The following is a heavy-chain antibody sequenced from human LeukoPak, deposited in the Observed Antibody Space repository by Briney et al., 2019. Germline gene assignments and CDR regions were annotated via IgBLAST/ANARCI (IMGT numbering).Heavy chain of an antibody. V-gene: IGHV3-53*01. CDR2: IYSGGST. CDR3: AKASIVVVVAAFFDY. D-gene: IGHD2-15*01. J-gene: IGHJ4*02. Sequence: GGSLRLSCAVSGFTVSSNYMNWVRQAPGKGPEWVSVIYSGGSTYYADSVKGRFTISRDNSKNTLYLQMNSLRAEDTAVYYCAKASIVVVVAAFFDYWGQGTLVTVSS. CDR1: GFTVSSNY.